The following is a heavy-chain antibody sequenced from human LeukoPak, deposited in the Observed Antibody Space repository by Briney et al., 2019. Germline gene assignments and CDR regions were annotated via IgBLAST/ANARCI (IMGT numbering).Heavy chain of an antibody. CDR3: ARSLYGDYGYFQH. Sequence: SQTLSLTCTVSGGSISSSDYYWSWIRQPPGKGLEWIGYIDYSGSTYYNPSLKSRVTISVDTSKNQFSLKLSSVTAADTAVYYCARSLYGDYGYFQHWGQGTLVTVFS. CDR1: GGSISSSDYY. CDR2: IDYSGST. V-gene: IGHV4-30-4*01. D-gene: IGHD4-17*01. J-gene: IGHJ1*01.